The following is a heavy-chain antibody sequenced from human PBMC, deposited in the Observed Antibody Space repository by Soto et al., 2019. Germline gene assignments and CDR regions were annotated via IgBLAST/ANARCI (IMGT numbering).Heavy chain of an antibody. CDR1: GFTFSSYG. Sequence: GVSLRLSCAASGFTFSSYGMHWFRQAPGKGLEWVAVISYDGSNKYYADSVKGRFTISRDNSKNTLYLQMNSLRAEDTAVYYCANTYSDIVTGYSPFSYWGQGTLVTVSS. CDR2: ISYDGSNK. CDR3: ANTYSDIVTGYSPFSY. D-gene: IGHD3-9*01. V-gene: IGHV3-30*18. J-gene: IGHJ1*01.